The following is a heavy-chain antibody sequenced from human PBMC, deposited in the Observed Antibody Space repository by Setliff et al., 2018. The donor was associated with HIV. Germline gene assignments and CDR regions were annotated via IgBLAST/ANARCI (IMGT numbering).Heavy chain of an antibody. J-gene: IGHJ4*02. D-gene: IGHD2-8*02. V-gene: IGHV4-4*07. CDR3: ARLIHTGLLYFDF. CDR1: GGSISSYY. CDR2: FYTSGST. Sequence: SETLSLTCTVSGGSISSYYWSWIRQPAGKGLEWIGRFYTSGSTNYNPSVESRVTMSLDTSRDQFSLNLRSVTAADTAVYFCARLIHTGLLYFDFWGLGTLVTVSS.